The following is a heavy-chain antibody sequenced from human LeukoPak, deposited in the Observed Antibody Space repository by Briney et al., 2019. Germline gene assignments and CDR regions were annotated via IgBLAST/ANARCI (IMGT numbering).Heavy chain of an antibody. D-gene: IGHD3-22*01. Sequence: SETLSLTCTVSGGSISSHCWSWFRQTPGERPEWIAFIYYSGTTNYNPSLKGRVTISIDSSKNQFSLKLSSVTAADTAIYYCARGTGFYDSSGHYYWGYFDSWGQGTLVPVSS. J-gene: IGHJ4*02. CDR3: ARGTGFYDSSGHYYWGYFDS. CDR2: IYYSGTT. CDR1: GGSISSHC. V-gene: IGHV4-59*11.